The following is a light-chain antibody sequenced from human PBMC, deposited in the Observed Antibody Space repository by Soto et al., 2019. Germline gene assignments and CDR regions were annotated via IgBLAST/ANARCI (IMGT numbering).Light chain of an antibody. CDR2: KAI. Sequence: DIQMTQSPSTLSASVGDRVTITCRASQSITTWLAWYQQKPGKAPKLLIYKAINLQRGVPSRFSGSGSGTEFTLPISSLQPDDFGTYYCQRYNDYQYVFGQGTKLDMK. V-gene: IGKV1-5*03. CDR3: QRYNDYQYV. CDR1: QSITTW. J-gene: IGKJ2*01.